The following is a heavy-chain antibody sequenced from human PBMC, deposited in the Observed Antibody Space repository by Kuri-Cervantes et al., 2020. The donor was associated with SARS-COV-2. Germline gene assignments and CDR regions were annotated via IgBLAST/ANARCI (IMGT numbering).Heavy chain of an antibody. CDR2: ISTYSGNT. V-gene: IGHV1-18*01. J-gene: IGHJ4*02. Sequence: ASVKVSCKASGYTFTSYGISWVRQAPGQGLEWMGWISTYSGNTNYAQRLQGRVTMTTDTSTSTAYMELRSLRSDDTAVFYCAKNWGASGWYPFDCWGQGTLVPSPQ. CDR1: GYTFTSYG. D-gene: IGHD6-19*01. CDR3: AKNWGASGWYPFDC.